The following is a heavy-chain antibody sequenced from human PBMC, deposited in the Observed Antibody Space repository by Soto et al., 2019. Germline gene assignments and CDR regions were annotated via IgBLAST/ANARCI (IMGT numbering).Heavy chain of an antibody. V-gene: IGHV1-18*01. D-gene: IGHD3-3*01. CDR2: ISAYNGNT. CDR3: AREGGPDWDFWSGYYTDY. J-gene: IGHJ4*02. Sequence: QVPLVQSGAEVKKPGASVKVSCKASGYTFTSYGISWVRQAPGQGLEWMGWISAYNGNTNYAQKLQGRVTMTTDTSTSTAYMELRSLRSDDTAVYYCAREGGPDWDFWSGYYTDYWGQGTLVTVSS. CDR1: GYTFTSYG.